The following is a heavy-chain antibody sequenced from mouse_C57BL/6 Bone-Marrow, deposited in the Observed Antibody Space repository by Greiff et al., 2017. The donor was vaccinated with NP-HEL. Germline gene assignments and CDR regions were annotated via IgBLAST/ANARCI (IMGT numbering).Heavy chain of an antibody. J-gene: IGHJ4*01. CDR3: ARHVVTTVVDAMDY. V-gene: IGHV5-12*01. CDR2: ISNGGGST. Sequence: EVKLMESGGGLVQPGGSLKLSCAASGFTFSDYYMYWVRQTPEKRLEWVAYISNGGGSTYYPDTVKGRFTISRDNAKNTLYLQMSRLKSEDTAMYYCARHVVTTVVDAMDYWGQGTSVTVSS. D-gene: IGHD1-1*01. CDR1: GFTFSDYY.